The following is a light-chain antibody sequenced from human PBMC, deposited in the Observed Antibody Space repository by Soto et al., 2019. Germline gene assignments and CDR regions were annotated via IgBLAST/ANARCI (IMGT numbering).Light chain of an antibody. V-gene: IGKV1-16*01. Sequence: DIQMTQSPSSLSASIGDRVTITCRASQGIRDFLAWFQQKPGKAPKSLIYSASSLESGVPSRFSGSGSGTDFTLTISSLQPEDVGTYYCQQYNESPTFGQGTRLELK. CDR1: QGIRDF. CDR2: SAS. J-gene: IGKJ5*01. CDR3: QQYNESPT.